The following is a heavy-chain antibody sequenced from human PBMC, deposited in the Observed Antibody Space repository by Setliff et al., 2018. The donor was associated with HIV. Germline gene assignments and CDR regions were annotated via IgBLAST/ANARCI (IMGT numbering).Heavy chain of an antibody. Sequence: RASVKVSCKASNYTFTNYAITWVRQAPGQRPEWMGWISAYDGDTKYAQKFYNRLSMTADTSTTTAYMDLRGLTSDDTGVYYCARVGLSAVPFPTVYWGQGTLVTVSS. CDR1: NYTFTNYA. CDR2: ISAYDGDT. D-gene: IGHD4-4*01. J-gene: IGHJ4*02. CDR3: ARVGLSAVPFPTVY. V-gene: IGHV1-18*01.